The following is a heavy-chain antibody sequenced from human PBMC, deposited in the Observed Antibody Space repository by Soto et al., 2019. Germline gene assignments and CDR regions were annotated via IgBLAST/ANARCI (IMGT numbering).Heavy chain of an antibody. CDR3: ARHTEDSSRYNWFAP. J-gene: IGHJ5*02. D-gene: IGHD6-13*01. V-gene: IGHV5-10-1*01. Sequence: GESLKISCKGSGYSFTSYWISWVRQMPGKGLEWMGRIDPSDSYTNYSPSFQGHVTISGDKSISTAYLQWSSLKASDTAMYYCARHTEDSSRYNWFAPWGQRTLVTVSS. CDR2: IDPSDSYT. CDR1: GYSFTSYW.